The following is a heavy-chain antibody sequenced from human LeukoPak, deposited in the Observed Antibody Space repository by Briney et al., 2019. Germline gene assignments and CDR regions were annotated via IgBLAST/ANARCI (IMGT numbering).Heavy chain of an antibody. CDR2: ISSSGGST. CDR1: GFTFSSYA. J-gene: IGHJ4*02. D-gene: IGHD3-22*01. CDR3: AKGRYYDTSAYKNYYFDF. V-gene: IGHV3-23*01. Sequence: GGSLRLSCAASGFTFSSYAMSWVRQAPGKGLEWVSAISSSGGSTYYADSVKGRFTIFRDNSKNTLYLQMNSLRAEDTAVYYCAKGRYYDTSAYKNYYFDFWGQGTLVTVSS.